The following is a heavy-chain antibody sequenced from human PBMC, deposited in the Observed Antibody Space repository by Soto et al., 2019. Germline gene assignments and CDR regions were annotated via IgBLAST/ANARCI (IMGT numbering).Heavy chain of an antibody. V-gene: IGHV4-39*07. CDR3: ARVGGYGDYVFDY. J-gene: IGHJ4*02. D-gene: IGHD4-17*01. CDR2: IYYSGST. CDR1: GGSISSSSYY. Sequence: PSETPSLTCTVSGGSISSSSYYWGWIRQPPGKGLEWIGSIYYSGSTYYNPSLKSRVTISVDTSKNQFSLKLSSVTAADTAVYYCARVGGYGDYVFDYWGQGTLVTVSS.